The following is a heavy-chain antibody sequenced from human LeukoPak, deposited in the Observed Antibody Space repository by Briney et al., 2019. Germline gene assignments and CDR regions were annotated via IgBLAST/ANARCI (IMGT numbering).Heavy chain of an antibody. D-gene: IGHD2-2*01. V-gene: IGHV1-24*01. J-gene: IGHJ4*02. CDR3: ATARSSTSCPHHFDY. CDR2: FDPEDGET. CDR1: GYTLTELS. Sequence: ASVKVSCKVSGYTLTELSMHWVRQAPGKGLERMGGFDPEDGETIYAQKFQGRVTMTEDTSTDTAYMELSSLRSEDTAVYYCATARSSTSCPHHFDYWGQGTLVTVSS.